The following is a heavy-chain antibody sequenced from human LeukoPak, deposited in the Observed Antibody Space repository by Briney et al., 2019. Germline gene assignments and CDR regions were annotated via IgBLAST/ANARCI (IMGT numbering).Heavy chain of an antibody. CDR2: IRGSGSGIGSGT. CDR1: GFAFSDYS. Sequence: KPGGSLRLSCAASGFAFSDYSMNWVRQAPGKGLGWVANIRGSGSGIGSGTYYAGSVKGRFTLSRDNAKNSLYLQMNRLRAEDTAFYYCARDDNWGFDYWGQGALVTVSS. J-gene: IGHJ4*02. V-gene: IGHV3-21*05. CDR3: ARDDNWGFDY. D-gene: IGHD7-27*01.